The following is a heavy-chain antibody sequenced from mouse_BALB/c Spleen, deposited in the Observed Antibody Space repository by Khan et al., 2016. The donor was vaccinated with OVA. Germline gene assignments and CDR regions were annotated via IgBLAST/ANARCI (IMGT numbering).Heavy chain of an antibody. J-gene: IGHJ3*01. V-gene: IGHV1S132*01. D-gene: IGHD2-1*01. CDR3: ARGYFGNYEFAY. CDR1: GYTFTSYW. CDR2: IFPGTGTT. Sequence: QVQLQQSGAELVKPGASVKLSCKTSGYTFTSYWIQWVKQRPGQGLGWIGQIFPGTGTTYYNENFKGKATLTVATSSTTAYMQFSSLTSEDSAVYFCARGYFGNYEFAYWGQGTLVTVSP.